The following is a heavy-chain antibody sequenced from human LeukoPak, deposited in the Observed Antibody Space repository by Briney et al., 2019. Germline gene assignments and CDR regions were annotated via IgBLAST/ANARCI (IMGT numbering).Heavy chain of an antibody. Sequence: SETLSLTCAVYGGSFSGYYWSWIRQPPGKGLEWIGEINHSGSTNYNPSLKSRVTISVDTSKNQFSLKLSSVTAADTAVYYCARRGKRYSGYDKFNWFDPWGQGTLVTVSS. CDR2: INHSGST. D-gene: IGHD5-12*01. J-gene: IGHJ5*02. CDR1: GGSFSGYY. CDR3: ARRGKRYSGYDKFNWFDP. V-gene: IGHV4-34*01.